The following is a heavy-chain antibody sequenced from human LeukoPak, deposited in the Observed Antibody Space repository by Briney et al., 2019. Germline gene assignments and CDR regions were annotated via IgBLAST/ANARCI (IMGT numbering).Heavy chain of an antibody. J-gene: IGHJ6*02. CDR2: IIPIFGIA. Sequence: GASVKVSCKASGGTFSSYAISWVRQAPGQGLEWMGRIIPIFGIANYAQKFQGRATITADKSTSTAYMELSSLRSEDTAVYYCAREQYQLLLSPSDNYYHGMDVWGQGTTVTVSS. V-gene: IGHV1-69*04. CDR1: GGTFSSYA. CDR3: AREQYQLLLSPSDNYYHGMDV. D-gene: IGHD2-2*01.